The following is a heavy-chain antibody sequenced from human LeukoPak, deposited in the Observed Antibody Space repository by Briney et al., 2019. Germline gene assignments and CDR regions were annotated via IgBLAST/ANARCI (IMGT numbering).Heavy chain of an antibody. CDR1: GFTFSNYF. Sequence: GGSLTLSCTASGFTFSNYFMHWVRQAPGNGLVWVSHIKTDGGSTTYTDSVKGRFTVSRDNAKNALYLQMNSLRAEDTAVYYCTRGSVYTTVPDYWGQGTLVTVSS. CDR2: IKTDGGST. CDR3: TRGSVYTTVPDY. D-gene: IGHD2-2*02. J-gene: IGHJ4*02. V-gene: IGHV3-74*01.